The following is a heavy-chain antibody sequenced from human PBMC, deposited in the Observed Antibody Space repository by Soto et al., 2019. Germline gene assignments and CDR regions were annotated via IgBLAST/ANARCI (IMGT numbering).Heavy chain of an antibody. Sequence: GASVQVSCPAPGYSFTAYHIHWVRQAPGQGLEWLGRINPKSGGTSTAQKFQGWVTMTTDTSISTASMELTRLTSDDTAIYYCARGDSTDCSNGVCSFFYNHDMDVWGQGTTVTVSS. D-gene: IGHD2-8*01. V-gene: IGHV1-2*04. CDR2: INPKSGGT. J-gene: IGHJ6*02. CDR1: GYSFTAYH. CDR3: ARGDSTDCSNGVCSFFYNHDMDV.